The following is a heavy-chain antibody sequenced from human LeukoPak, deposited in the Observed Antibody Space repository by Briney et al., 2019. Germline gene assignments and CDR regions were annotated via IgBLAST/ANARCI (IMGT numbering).Heavy chain of an antibody. CDR2: INPNSGGT. Sequence: ASVKVSCKASGYTFTGYYMHWVRQAPGQGLEWMGWINPNSGGTNYAQKFQGRVTMTEDTSTDTAYMELSSLRSEDTAVYYCATENSSGYQNWFDPWGQGTLVTVSS. V-gene: IGHV1-2*02. CDR3: ATENSSGYQNWFDP. CDR1: GYTFTGYY. J-gene: IGHJ5*02. D-gene: IGHD3-22*01.